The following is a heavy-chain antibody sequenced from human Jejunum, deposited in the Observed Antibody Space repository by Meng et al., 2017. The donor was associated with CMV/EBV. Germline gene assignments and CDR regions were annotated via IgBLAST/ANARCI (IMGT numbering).Heavy chain of an antibody. Sequence: FSNYEMNWVRQDPGKGLEWISYISVGSTSISYADSVKGRFTISRDNAKNSLYLQMNSLRAEDTAVYHCTRAPYSSSRGGYFYGMDVWGQGTTVTVSS. V-gene: IGHV3-48*03. CDR1: FSNYE. J-gene: IGHJ6*02. CDR3: TRAPYSSSRGGYFYGMDV. CDR2: ISVGSTSI. D-gene: IGHD2-2*01.